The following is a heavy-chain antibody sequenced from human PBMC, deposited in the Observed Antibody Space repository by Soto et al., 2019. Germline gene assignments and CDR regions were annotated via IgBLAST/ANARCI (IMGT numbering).Heavy chain of an antibody. CDR3: ARVGAEYSSSYYFDY. CDR1: GGTFSSYS. Sequence: SVEVSCKASGGTFSSYSISWVRQAPGQGLEWMGGIIPIFGTANYAQKFQGRVTITADESTSTAYMELSSLRSEDTAVYYCARVGAEYSSSYYFDYWGQGTRVTVSS. D-gene: IGHD6-6*01. CDR2: IIPIFGTA. V-gene: IGHV1-69*13. J-gene: IGHJ4*02.